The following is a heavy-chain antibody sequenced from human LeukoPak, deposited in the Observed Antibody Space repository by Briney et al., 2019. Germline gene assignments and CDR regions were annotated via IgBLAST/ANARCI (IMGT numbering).Heavy chain of an antibody. D-gene: IGHD2/OR15-2a*01. CDR3: ATSGLSRFGF. J-gene: IGHJ4*02. Sequence: QPGGTLRLSCAASGFTFSSYGMSWVRQAPGKGLEWVSAFSGSGGSTYYADSVKGRFTISRDNSKNTLYLQMNSLRAGDTAVYYCATSGLSRFGFWGQGTLVTVSS. CDR2: FSGSGGST. V-gene: IGHV3-23*01. CDR1: GFTFSSYG.